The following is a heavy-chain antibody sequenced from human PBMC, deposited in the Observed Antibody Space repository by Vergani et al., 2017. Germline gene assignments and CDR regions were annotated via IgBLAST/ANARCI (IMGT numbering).Heavy chain of an antibody. J-gene: IGHJ4*02. CDR2: IYYSGST. D-gene: IGHD3-22*01. CDR1: GGSISSSSYY. Sequence: QLQLQESGPGLVKPSETLSLTCTVSGGSISSSSYYWGWIRQPPGKGLEWIGSIYYSGSTYYNPSLKSRVTISVDTSKNQFSLKLSSVTAADTAVYYCARGHSADYYDSSGYDRGYFDYWGQGTLVTVSS. V-gene: IGHV4-39*07. CDR3: ARGHSADYYDSSGYDRGYFDY.